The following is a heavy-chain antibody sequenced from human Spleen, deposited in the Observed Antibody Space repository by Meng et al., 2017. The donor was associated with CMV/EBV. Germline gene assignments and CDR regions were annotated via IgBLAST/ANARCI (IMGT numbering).Heavy chain of an antibody. CDR2: ISVYNGNT. CDR1: GYTFTSYG. D-gene: IGHD3-3*01. V-gene: IGHV1-18*01. CDR3: ARVYDFWSPFDY. J-gene: IGHJ4*02. Sequence: CNASGYTFTSYGIGWVRQGPGQGLGWMGWISVYNGNTTYPQRLQGRVTLTTDTSTSKAYMELRSLRSDDTAVYYCARVYDFWSPFDYWGQGTLVTVSS.